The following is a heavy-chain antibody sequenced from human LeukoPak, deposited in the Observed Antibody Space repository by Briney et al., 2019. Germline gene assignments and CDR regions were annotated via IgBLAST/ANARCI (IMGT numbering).Heavy chain of an antibody. Sequence: GGSLRLSCAASGFTVSSNYMSWVRQAPGKGLEWVSVIYSGGSTYYADSVKGRFTISRDNSKNTLYLRMNSLRAEDTAVYYCARGTLEQWLAFDYWGQGTLVTVSS. CDR3: ARGTLEQWLAFDY. J-gene: IGHJ4*02. CDR1: GFTVSSNY. D-gene: IGHD6-19*01. V-gene: IGHV3-53*01. CDR2: IYSGGST.